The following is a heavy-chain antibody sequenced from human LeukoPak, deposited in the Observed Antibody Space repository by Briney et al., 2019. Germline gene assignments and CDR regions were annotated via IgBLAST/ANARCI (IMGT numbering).Heavy chain of an antibody. Sequence: ASVKVSCKASGYTFTGYYMHWVRQAPGQGLEWMGWINPNSGGTNYAQKFQGRVTMTRDTSISTAYMELSRLRSDDTAVYYCARDLGEWELPGDYWGQGTLVTVSS. J-gene: IGHJ4*02. CDR1: GYTFTGYY. CDR3: ARDLGEWELPGDY. V-gene: IGHV1-2*02. D-gene: IGHD1-26*01. CDR2: INPNSGGT.